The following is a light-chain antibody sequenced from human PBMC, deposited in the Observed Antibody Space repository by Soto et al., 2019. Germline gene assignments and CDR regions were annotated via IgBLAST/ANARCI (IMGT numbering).Light chain of an antibody. J-gene: IGKJ2*01. Sequence: EIVMTQSPATLSVSPGERATLSCRASQNILSNLAWYQQKPGQAPRLLIYGASTRATGIPARFSGSGSGTEFTLTISGPQPDDFATYYCQQYDNYPHTFGQGTKVDIK. CDR3: QQYDNYPHT. CDR2: GAS. V-gene: IGKV3-15*01. CDR1: QNILSN.